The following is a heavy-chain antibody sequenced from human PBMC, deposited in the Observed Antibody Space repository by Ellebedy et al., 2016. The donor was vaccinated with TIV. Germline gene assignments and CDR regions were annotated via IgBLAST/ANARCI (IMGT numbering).Heavy chain of an antibody. J-gene: IGHJ4*02. Sequence: GESLKISCAASGFPISNFWMAWLRQAPGKGLQWVGNTNEAGSERYYVDSVRGRFTISRDNTKNSLYLEMNSLRVEDTAVYYCARLKGSSWYVETRGGYYYDYWGQGTLVTVSS. CDR3: ARLKGSSWYVETRGGYYYDY. D-gene: IGHD6-13*01. CDR1: GFPISNFW. V-gene: IGHV3-7*03. CDR2: TNEAGSER.